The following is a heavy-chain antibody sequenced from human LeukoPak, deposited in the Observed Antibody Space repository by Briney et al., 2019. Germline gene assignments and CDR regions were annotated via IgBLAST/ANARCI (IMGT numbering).Heavy chain of an antibody. CDR1: GFTFNVYS. J-gene: IGHJ6*03. D-gene: IGHD3-9*01. CDR3: ARGVRDILSGYYTDYYFYYMDV. Sequence: GGSLRLSCAASGFTFNVYSMNWVRQAPGKGLEWVSFISSSLDSNIYYADSVKGRFTISRDNAKNSLYLQMNSLRAEDTAVYCARGVRDILSGYYTDYYFYYMDVWGKGTTVTVSS. V-gene: IGHV3-48*01. CDR2: ISSSLDSNI.